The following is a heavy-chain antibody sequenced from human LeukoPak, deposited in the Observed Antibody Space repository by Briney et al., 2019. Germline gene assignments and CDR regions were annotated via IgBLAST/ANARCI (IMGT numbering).Heavy chain of an antibody. Sequence: PGGSLRLSCAASGFTFSSYAMSWVRQAPGKGLEWVSAISGSGGSTYYADSVKGRFTISRDNSKNTLYLQMNSLRAEDTAVYYCAKGEGEGDYYDSSGYFSFDYWGREPWSPSPQ. CDR2: ISGSGGST. J-gene: IGHJ4*02. D-gene: IGHD3-22*01. CDR3: AKGEGEGDYYDSSGYFSFDY. V-gene: IGHV3-23*01. CDR1: GFTFSSYA.